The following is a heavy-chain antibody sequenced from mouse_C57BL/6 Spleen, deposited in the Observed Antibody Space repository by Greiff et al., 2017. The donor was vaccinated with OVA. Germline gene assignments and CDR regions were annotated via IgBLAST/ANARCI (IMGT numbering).Heavy chain of an antibody. CDR1: GYSFTGYF. J-gene: IGHJ2*01. CDR3: ARSRDEVFDY. V-gene: IGHV1-20*01. CDR2: INPYNGDT. Sequence: EVKLMESGPELVKPGDSVKISCKASGYSFTGYFMNWVMQSHGKSLEWIGRINPYNGDTFYNQKFKGKATLTVDKSSSTAHMELRSLTSEDSAVYYCARSRDEVFDYWGQGTTLTVSS. D-gene: IGHD3-3*01.